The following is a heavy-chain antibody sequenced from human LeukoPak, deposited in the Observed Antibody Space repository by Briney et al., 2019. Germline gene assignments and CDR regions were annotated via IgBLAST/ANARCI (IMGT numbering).Heavy chain of an antibody. Sequence: PGGSLRLSCAASGFTFSSYAMHWVRQAPGKGLEWVAVISYDGSNKYHADSVKGRFTISRDNSKNTLYLQMNSLRAEDTAVYYCARDWYYYDSSGYYFPFDYWGQGTLVTVSS. J-gene: IGHJ4*02. CDR2: ISYDGSNK. CDR3: ARDWYYYDSSGYYFPFDY. V-gene: IGHV3-30-3*01. D-gene: IGHD3-22*01. CDR1: GFTFSSYA.